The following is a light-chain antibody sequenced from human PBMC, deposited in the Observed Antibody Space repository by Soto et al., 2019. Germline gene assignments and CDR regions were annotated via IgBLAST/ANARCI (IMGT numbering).Light chain of an antibody. J-gene: IGKJ2*01. CDR2: GAS. V-gene: IGKV3-20*01. Sequence: GLTQSPVTLSLAPGERATLSCRASQSVSSSYLAWYHQKPGQAPRLLIYGASRRATGNPDRFSGSGSGTDLTLTISRLEPEDITVYYCQQYNTSIWAYTFGQANTLQIK. CDR1: QSVSSSY. CDR3: QQYNTSIWAYT.